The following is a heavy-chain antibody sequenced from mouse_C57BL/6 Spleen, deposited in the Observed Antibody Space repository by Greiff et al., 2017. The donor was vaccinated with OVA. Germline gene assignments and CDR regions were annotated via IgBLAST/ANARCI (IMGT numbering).Heavy chain of an antibody. CDR3: ARVYYGSSYWYFDV. J-gene: IGHJ1*03. CDR1: GYAFSSSW. V-gene: IGHV1-82*01. Sequence: QVQLQQSGPELVKPGASVKISCKASGYAFSSSWMNWVEQRPGKGLEWIGRIYPGDGDTNYNGKFKGKATLTADKSSSTAYMQLSSLTSEDSAVYFCARVYYGSSYWYFDVWGTGTTVTVSS. D-gene: IGHD1-1*01. CDR2: IYPGDGDT.